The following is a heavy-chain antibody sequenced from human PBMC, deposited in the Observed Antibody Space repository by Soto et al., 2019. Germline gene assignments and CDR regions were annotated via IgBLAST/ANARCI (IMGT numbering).Heavy chain of an antibody. V-gene: IGHV4-31*03. CDR2: IYYSGST. CDR3: ARSTHGDYTKKTFDY. Sequence: PSETLSLTCTVSGGSISSGGYYWSWIRQHPGKGLEWIGYIYYSGSTYYNPSLKSRVTVSVDTSKNQFSLKLSSVTAADTAVYYCARSTHGDYTKKTFDYWGQGTLVTVS. CDR1: GGSISSGGYY. J-gene: IGHJ4*02. D-gene: IGHD4-17*01.